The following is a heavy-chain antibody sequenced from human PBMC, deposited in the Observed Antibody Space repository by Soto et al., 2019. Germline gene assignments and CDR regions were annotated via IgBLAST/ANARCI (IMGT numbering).Heavy chain of an antibody. V-gene: IGHV4-30-4*01. D-gene: IGHD1-1*01. Sequence: SETLSLTCTVSGDSISSADYYWSWIRQTPGQGLEWIGHIFYSGTTYYNPSLKSRLTISVDTSKNNFSLRLTSVTAAGTAVYYCARELWVEPELYHYGMDGWGQGTTVIVSS. J-gene: IGHJ6*02. CDR2: IFYSGTT. CDR3: ARELWVEPELYHYGMDG. CDR1: GDSISSADYY.